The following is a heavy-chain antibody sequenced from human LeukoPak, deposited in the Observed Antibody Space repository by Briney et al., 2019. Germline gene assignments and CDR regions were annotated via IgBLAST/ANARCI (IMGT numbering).Heavy chain of an antibody. CDR2: IKEDGREN. V-gene: IGHV3-7*03. CDR1: GFTFSNYW. D-gene: IGHD3-22*01. J-gene: IGHJ4*02. Sequence: PGGSLXLSCAASGFTFSNYWMTWVRQAPGKGLEWVANIKEDGRENYYVDSVKGRFTISRDNGKNSLSLKLKRLRGGDTDVYYXXRLXPXYYXDSSGYYLDYWGQGTLVTVSS. CDR3: XRLXPXYYXDSSGYYLDY.